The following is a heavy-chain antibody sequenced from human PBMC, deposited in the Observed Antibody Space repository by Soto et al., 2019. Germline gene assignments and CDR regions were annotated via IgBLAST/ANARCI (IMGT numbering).Heavy chain of an antibody. CDR1: GFTFGSHA. D-gene: IGHD3-3*01. J-gene: IGHJ4*02. V-gene: IGHV3-23*01. Sequence: GGSLRLSCTVSGFTFGSHAMSWVRQAPGKGLECVSGISGSGGTTFYADSVKGRFTISRDNSKKTLYLQMNSLRAEDTAVYYCAKTPYDFWSSGQYLFDHWGQGTLVTVSA. CDR3: AKTPYDFWSSGQYLFDH. CDR2: ISGSGGTT.